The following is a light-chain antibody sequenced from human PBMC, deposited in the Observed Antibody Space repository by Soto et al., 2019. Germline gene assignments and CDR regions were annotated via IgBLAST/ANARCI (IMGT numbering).Light chain of an antibody. CDR1: SSDVGGYNY. CDR2: DVS. V-gene: IGLV2-14*03. J-gene: IGLJ1*01. CDR3: SSFTGSTSYV. Sequence: QSALTQPASVSGSPGQSVIISCTGTSSDVGGYNYVSWYQQHPGKVPKLMIYDVSDRPSGVSNRFSGSKSGNTASLTISGLQAEGEADYYCSSFTGSTSYVFGSGTKVTVL.